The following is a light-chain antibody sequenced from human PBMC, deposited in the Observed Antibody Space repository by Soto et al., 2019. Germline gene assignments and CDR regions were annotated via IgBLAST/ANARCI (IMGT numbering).Light chain of an antibody. CDR2: GSS. CDR3: QQGHNWPLT. CDR1: QSINSE. Sequence: EIVMTQSPATLSLSPGERAALSCRASQSINSELAWYQQKPGQPPRLLIYGSSTRATGVPARFTGSESGSEFALTISGLQSEDFAVYCCQQGHNWPLTVGQGTRLEI. J-gene: IGKJ2*01. V-gene: IGKV3-15*01.